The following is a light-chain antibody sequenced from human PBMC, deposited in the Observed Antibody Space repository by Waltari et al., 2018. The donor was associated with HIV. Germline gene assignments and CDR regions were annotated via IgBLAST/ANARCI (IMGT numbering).Light chain of an antibody. CDR3: TSYTTNNTYV. V-gene: IGLV2-14*01. CDR2: EVS. Sequence: QSALTQPASVSGSPGHSITISCPGTSSDVGVYNYVSWYQQRPGKAPQLMIFEVSERPSRVSYRFSGSKSGNTASLTISGLQADDEADYYCTSYTTNNTYVFGGGTRVTVL. J-gene: IGLJ1*01. CDR1: SSDVGVYNY.